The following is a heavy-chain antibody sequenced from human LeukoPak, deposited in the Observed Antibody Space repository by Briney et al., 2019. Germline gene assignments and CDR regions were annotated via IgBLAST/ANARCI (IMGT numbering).Heavy chain of an antibody. CDR3: ARVGTYTYGDYYFDY. J-gene: IGHJ4*02. D-gene: IGHD4-17*01. CDR1: GYTYTSYG. Sequence: ASVKVCCKASGYTYTSYGISWVRQAPGQGHEWMGWISAYNGNTNYAQKLQGRVTMTTDTSTSTAYMELRSLRSDDTAVYYCARVGTYTYGDYYFDYWGQGTLVTVSS. V-gene: IGHV1-18*01. CDR2: ISAYNGNT.